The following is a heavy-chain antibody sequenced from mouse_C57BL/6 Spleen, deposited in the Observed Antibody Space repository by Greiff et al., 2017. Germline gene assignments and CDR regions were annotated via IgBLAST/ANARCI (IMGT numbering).Heavy chain of an antibody. CDR1: GYTFTDYE. CDR3: TRSVYYGSSYRYFDV. Sequence: VQLQQSGAELVRPGASVTLSCKASGYTFTDYEMHWVKQTPVHGLEWIGAIDPETGGTAYNQKFKGKAILTADKSSSTAYMELRSLTSEDSAVYYCTRSVYYGSSYRYFDVWGTGTTVTVSS. J-gene: IGHJ1*03. D-gene: IGHD1-1*01. CDR2: IDPETGGT. V-gene: IGHV1-15*01.